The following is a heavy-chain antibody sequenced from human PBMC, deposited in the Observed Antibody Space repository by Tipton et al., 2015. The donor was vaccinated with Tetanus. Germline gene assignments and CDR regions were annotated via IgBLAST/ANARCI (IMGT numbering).Heavy chain of an antibody. CDR3: AKHGDNSRNYYFDY. J-gene: IGHJ4*02. D-gene: IGHD6-13*01. CDR1: GGSISSIS. Sequence: GLVKPSETLPVTCTVSGGSISSISWIRQPPGKGLEWIGNIFYSGSTSYNPSLKSRVTISVDTSRNQFSLKLRSVTAADTAIYYCAKHGDNSRNYYFDYWGQGALVTVSS. V-gene: IGHV4-39*01. CDR2: IFYSGST.